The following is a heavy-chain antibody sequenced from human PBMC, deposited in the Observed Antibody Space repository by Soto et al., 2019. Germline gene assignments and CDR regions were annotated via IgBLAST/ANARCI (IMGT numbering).Heavy chain of an antibody. Sequence: QVQLVPYGAEVKKPGSSVKVSCKASGGSFSSYAFSWVRQAPGQGLEWMGGIIPIFGTSNYAQKFQGRVTITADESATTVYMELTSLTSEDTAVYYCSRVRESSWPAPYDFHYWGQGTLVTVSS. D-gene: IGHD6-13*01. CDR1: GGSFSSYA. V-gene: IGHV1-69*01. CDR2: IIPIFGTS. J-gene: IGHJ4*02. CDR3: SRVRESSWPAPYDFHY.